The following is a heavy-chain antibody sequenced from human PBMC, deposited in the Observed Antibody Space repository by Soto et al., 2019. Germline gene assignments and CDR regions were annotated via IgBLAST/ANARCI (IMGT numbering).Heavy chain of an antibody. V-gene: IGHV3-23*01. CDR1: GFTFRTYS. J-gene: IGHJ3*01. D-gene: IGHD3-22*01. Sequence: EVKLLESGGGLVQPGGSLRLSCAASGFTFRTYSMSWVRQAPRKGLEWVSGISGSGTATYYTDSVKGRFTVSRDNSKDTVFLQMNTLGVEDTAVYYCAKTRLYDNNDYHRDGFDVWGPGTVVTVS. CDR3: AKTRLYDNNDYHRDGFDV. CDR2: ISGSGTAT.